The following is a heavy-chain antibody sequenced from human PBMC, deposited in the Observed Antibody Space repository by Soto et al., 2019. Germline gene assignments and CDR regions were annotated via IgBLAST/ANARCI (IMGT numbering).Heavy chain of an antibody. CDR2: IYHSGST. V-gene: IGHV4-4*02. J-gene: IGHJ4*02. D-gene: IGHD6-19*01. CDR1: GGSISSSNW. CDR3: ARGSSGWKRRLDY. Sequence: SSETLSLTCAVSGGSISSSNWWSWVRQPPGKGLEWIGEIYHSGSTNYNPSLKSRVTISVDKSKNQFSLKLSSVTAADTAVYYCARGSSGWKRRLDYWGQGTLVTVSS.